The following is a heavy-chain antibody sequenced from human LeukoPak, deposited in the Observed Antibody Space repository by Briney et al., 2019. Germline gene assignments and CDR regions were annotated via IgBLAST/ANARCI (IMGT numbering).Heavy chain of an antibody. CDR2: IYYSGST. V-gene: IGHV4-30-4*01. J-gene: IGHJ3*02. D-gene: IGHD3-10*01. CDR1: GVSISSGDYY. Sequence: PSQTLSLTCTVSGVSISSGDYYWSWIRQPPGKGLEWIGYIYYSGSTYYNPSLKSRVTISVDTYKNQFSLKLSSVTAADTAVYYCARDVWFGGYCAFDIWGQGTMVTVSS. CDR3: ARDVWFGGYCAFDI.